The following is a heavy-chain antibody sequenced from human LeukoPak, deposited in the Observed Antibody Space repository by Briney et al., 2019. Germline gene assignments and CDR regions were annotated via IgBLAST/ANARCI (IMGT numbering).Heavy chain of an antibody. CDR3: ARDLSDYYGSGSYRPIDAFDI. CDR1: GGSFSGYY. D-gene: IGHD3-10*01. V-gene: IGHV4-34*01. CDR2: INHSGSP. J-gene: IGHJ3*02. Sequence: KPSETLSLTCAVYGGSFSGYYWSWIRQPPGKGLEWIGEINHSGSPNYSPSLKSRVTISIDTSKNQFSLKLSPVTAADTAVYYCARDLSDYYGSGSYRPIDAFDIWGQGTMVTVSS.